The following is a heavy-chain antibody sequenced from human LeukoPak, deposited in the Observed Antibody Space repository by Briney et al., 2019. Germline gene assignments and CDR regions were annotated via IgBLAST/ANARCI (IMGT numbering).Heavy chain of an antibody. CDR2: ISGSGGST. Sequence: GGSLRLSCAASGFTFSSYAMSWVRQAPGKGLEWVSSISGSGGSTYYADSVKGRFTISRDNSKNTLYLQMNSLRAEDTAVYYCAKDGTVYYGSGRNYLDYWGQGTLVTVSS. CDR3: AKDGTVYYGSGRNYLDY. J-gene: IGHJ4*02. D-gene: IGHD3-10*01. V-gene: IGHV3-23*01. CDR1: GFTFSSYA.